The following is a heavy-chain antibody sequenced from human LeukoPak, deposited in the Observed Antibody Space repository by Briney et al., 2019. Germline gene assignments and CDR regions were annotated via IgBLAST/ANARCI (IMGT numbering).Heavy chain of an antibody. CDR1: GYTFTGYY. J-gene: IGHJ5*02. Sequence: ASVKVSCKASGYTFTGYYMHWVRQAPGQGLEWMGWINPNSGGTNYAQKFQGRVTMTRDTSISTAYMELSRLRSDDTAVYYCARDQDGDYENWFDPWGQGTLVTVSS. V-gene: IGHV1-2*02. D-gene: IGHD4-17*01. CDR3: ARDQDGDYENWFDP. CDR2: INPNSGGT.